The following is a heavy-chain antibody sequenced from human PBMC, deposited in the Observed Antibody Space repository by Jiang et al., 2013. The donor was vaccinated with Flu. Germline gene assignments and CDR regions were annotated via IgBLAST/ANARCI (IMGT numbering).Heavy chain of an antibody. CDR2: TYYRSKWYN. D-gene: IGHD7-27*01. Sequence: QTLSLTCAISGDAVSNKSVAWNWIRQSPSRGLEWLGRTYYRSKWYNDYAVSVKSRITINPDTSKNQFSLQLNSVTPEDTAVYYCARGAWGSFDYWGQGTLVTVSS. V-gene: IGHV6-1*01. CDR1: GDAVSNKSVA. CDR3: ARGAWGSFDY. J-gene: IGHJ4*02.